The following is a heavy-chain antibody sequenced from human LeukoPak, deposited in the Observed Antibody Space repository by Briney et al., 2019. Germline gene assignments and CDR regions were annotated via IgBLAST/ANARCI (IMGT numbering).Heavy chain of an antibody. CDR2: IYYTGST. CDR3: ARPFADYALYGMDV. Sequence: SETLSLTCTVSGGSISNSRYYWGWIRQPPGKGLEWIGSIYYTGSTYYNPSLKSRVTISVDTSKNRFSLKLSSVTAADTAVYYCARPFADYALYGMDVWGQGTTVIVSS. V-gene: IGHV4-39*01. D-gene: IGHD4-17*01. J-gene: IGHJ6*02. CDR1: GGSISNSRYY.